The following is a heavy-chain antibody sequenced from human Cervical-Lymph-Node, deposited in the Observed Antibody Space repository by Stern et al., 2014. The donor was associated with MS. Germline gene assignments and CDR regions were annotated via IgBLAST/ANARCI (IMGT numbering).Heavy chain of an antibody. CDR3: ARWSVACDY. J-gene: IGHJ4*02. V-gene: IGHV5-51*03. CDR1: GYNFINYW. Sequence: EVQLVESGAELKKPGESLKISCKTSGYNFINYWIAWVRQVSGKGLEWIGIIYPGDSDIRYSPSFQGHVTISVDKSITTAYLQWKSLKASDTAVYYCARWSVACDYWGQGALITVSS. CDR2: IYPGDSDI. D-gene: IGHD2-21*01.